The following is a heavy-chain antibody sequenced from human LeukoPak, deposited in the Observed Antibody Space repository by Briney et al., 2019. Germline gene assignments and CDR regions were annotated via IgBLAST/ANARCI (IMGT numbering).Heavy chain of an antibody. CDR2: IYYSGST. CDR1: GYGISSDYY. V-gene: IGHV4-61*01. Sequence: PSETLSLTCAVSGYGISSDYYWGWIRQPPGKGLEWIGYIYYSGSTNYNPSLKGRVTISVDTSKNQFSLKLSSVTAADTAVYYCARDYYDSSGYYYYGMDVWGQGTTVTVSS. J-gene: IGHJ6*02. CDR3: ARDYYDSSGYYYYGMDV. D-gene: IGHD3-22*01.